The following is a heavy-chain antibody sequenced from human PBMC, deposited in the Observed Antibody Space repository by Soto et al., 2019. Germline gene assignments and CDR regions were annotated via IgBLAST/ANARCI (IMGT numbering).Heavy chain of an antibody. CDR3: ASVVAATPDQYYYYGMDV. Sequence: GASLKISCKGSGYTFTSYWISWVRQMPGKGLEWMGWIDPSDSYTNYSPSFQGHVTISADKTIRTAYLQWSSLKASDTAMYYCASVVAATPDQYYYYGMDVWGQGTTVTVSS. V-gene: IGHV5-10-1*01. J-gene: IGHJ6*02. CDR1: GYTFTSYW. CDR2: IDPSDSYT. D-gene: IGHD2-15*01.